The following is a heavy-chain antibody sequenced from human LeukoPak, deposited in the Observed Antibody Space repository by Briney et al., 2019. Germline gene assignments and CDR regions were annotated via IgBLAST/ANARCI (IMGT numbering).Heavy chain of an antibody. Sequence: SGGSLRLSCAASGFTFSSYGMHWVRQAPGKGLEWVAFIRYDGSNKYYADSVKGRFTISRDNSKNTLYLQMNSLRAEDTAVYYCAKDRGSGWLNFDYWGQGTLVTVSS. CDR2: IRYDGSNK. CDR1: GFTFSSYG. D-gene: IGHD6-19*01. CDR3: AKDRGSGWLNFDY. V-gene: IGHV3-30*02. J-gene: IGHJ4*02.